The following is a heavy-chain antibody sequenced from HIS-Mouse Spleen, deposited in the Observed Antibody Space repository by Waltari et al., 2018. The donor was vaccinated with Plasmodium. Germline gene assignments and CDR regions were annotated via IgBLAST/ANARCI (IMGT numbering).Heavy chain of an antibody. J-gene: IGHJ4*02. V-gene: IGHV4-59*01. D-gene: IGHD6-6*01. Sequence: QVQLQESGPGLVKPSETLSLTCTVSGGSISSYYWSWIRQPPGKGLEWIGYIYYSGSTNYNPPLKSRVTISVDKPKNQFSLKLSSVTAADTAVYYCARGGYSSSSYYFDYWGQGTVVTVSS. CDR1: GGSISSYY. CDR2: IYYSGST. CDR3: ARGGYSSSSYYFDY.